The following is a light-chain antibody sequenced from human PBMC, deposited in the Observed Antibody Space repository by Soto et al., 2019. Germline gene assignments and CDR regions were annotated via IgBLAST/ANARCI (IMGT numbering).Light chain of an antibody. J-gene: IGKJ3*01. V-gene: IGKV3-15*01. CDR3: QKYNNWHPFT. Sequence: EMVMTQSPATLSVSPGERVTLSCRASQSVSRSLAWYQQKPGQAPRLLIYGASTRATGIPARFSGSGSGTEFTLTIISLQSEDYAVYYCQKYNNWHPFTFGSGTKVDIK. CDR1: QSVSRS. CDR2: GAS.